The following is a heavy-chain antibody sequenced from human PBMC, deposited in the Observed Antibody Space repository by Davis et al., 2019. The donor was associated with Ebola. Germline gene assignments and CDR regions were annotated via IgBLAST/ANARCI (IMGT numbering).Heavy chain of an antibody. J-gene: IGHJ5*02. V-gene: IGHV4-38-2*01. CDR1: DYSISISSGYY. CDR2: IYHSGST. Sequence: PSETLSFTCAVSDYSISISSGYYWGWIRQPPGKGLEWLGNIYHSGSTYYNPSLKSRLTISVDTSNNQFSLNLSSVTAADTAVYYCARAPIAGAGTRWGTRWFDPWGQGTLVSVSS. CDR3: ARAPIAGAGTRWGTRWFDP. D-gene: IGHD6-13*01.